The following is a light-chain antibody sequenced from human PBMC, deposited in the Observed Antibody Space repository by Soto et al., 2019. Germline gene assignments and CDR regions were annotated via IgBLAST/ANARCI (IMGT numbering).Light chain of an antibody. J-gene: IGKJ1*01. V-gene: IGKV3-15*01. CDR1: QSVSSN. Sequence: EIVMTQSPATLSVSPGERATLSCRASQSVSSNLAWYQQKPGQAPRLLIYGASTRATGIPARFSGSGSGTEFKLTISSRQSEDFEVYYFQQYKNRPPWTFGQGTKVDIK. CDR2: GAS. CDR3: QQYKNRPPWT.